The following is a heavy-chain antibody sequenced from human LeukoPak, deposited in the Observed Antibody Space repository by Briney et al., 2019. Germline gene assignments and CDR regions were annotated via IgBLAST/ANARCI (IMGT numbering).Heavy chain of an antibody. CDR3: AREFYSSGWYPGY. Sequence: GGSLRLSCAASGFTVSSNYMSWVRQAPGKGLERVSVIYSGGSTYYADSVKGRFTISRDNSKNTLYLQMNSLRAEDTAVYYCAREFYSSGWYPGYWGQGTLVTVSS. CDR1: GFTVSSNY. D-gene: IGHD6-19*01. CDR2: IYSGGST. J-gene: IGHJ4*02. V-gene: IGHV3-66*01.